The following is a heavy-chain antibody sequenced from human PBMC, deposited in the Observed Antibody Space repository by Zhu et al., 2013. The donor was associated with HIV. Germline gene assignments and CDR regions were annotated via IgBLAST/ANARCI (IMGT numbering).Heavy chain of an antibody. Sequence: YTFTSYDINWVRQATGQGLEWMGWMNPNSGNTGYAQKFQGRVTMTRNTSISTAYMELSSLRSEDTAVYYCARGNSGSYSKYYGMDVWGQGTTVTVSS. D-gene: IGHD1-26*01. CDR2: MNPNSGNT. CDR1: YTFTSYD. V-gene: IGHV1-8*01. CDR3: ARGNSGSYSKYYGMDV. J-gene: IGHJ6*02.